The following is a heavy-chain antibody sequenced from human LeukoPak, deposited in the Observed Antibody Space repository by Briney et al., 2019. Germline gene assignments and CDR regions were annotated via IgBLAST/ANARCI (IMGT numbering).Heavy chain of an antibody. V-gene: IGHV1-8*01. CDR2: MNPNSGNT. Sequence: ASVKVSCKASGYTFTSYDINWVRPATGQGLEWMGWMNPNSGNTGYAQKFQGRVTMTKNTSISTAYMELSRLRSEDTAVYYCAVVVVAANDAFDIWGQGTMVTVSS. J-gene: IGHJ3*02. CDR1: GYTFTSYD. D-gene: IGHD2-15*01. CDR3: AVVVVAANDAFDI.